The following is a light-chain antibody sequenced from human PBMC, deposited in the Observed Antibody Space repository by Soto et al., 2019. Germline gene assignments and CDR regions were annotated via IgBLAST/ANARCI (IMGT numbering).Light chain of an antibody. CDR1: QSISGY. J-gene: IGKJ1*01. Sequence: DIPMSQSPSSLSESLGDRGTIXXRASQSISGYVNWDQQKPGTAPKVXRDSASSLQRKGPSMFSGSGSGKDFTLTSAALQPDDFATYYCHQSFSSPRTFGQGTKVDIK. CDR3: HQSFSSPRT. CDR2: SAS. V-gene: IGKV1-39*01.